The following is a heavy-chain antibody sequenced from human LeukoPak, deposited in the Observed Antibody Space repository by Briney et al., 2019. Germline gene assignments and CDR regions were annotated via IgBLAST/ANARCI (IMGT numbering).Heavy chain of an antibody. CDR2: ISDSGYT. V-gene: IGHV4-39*01. CDR1: GGSISSSSYY. D-gene: IGHD4-23*01. Sequence: SETLSLTCTVSGGSISSSSYYWGWIRQPPGKGLEWIGTISDSGYTYYNPSLGSRVTISEDTSKNQFSLKLTSVTAADTAVYYCARQGDGGRAYDHWGQGTLVTVSS. J-gene: IGHJ4*02. CDR3: ARQGDGGRAYDH.